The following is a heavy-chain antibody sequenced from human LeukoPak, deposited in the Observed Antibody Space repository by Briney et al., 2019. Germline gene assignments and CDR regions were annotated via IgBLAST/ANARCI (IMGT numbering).Heavy chain of an antibody. CDR3: ARSDTVVVPAAIDFWSGYYYYYYMDV. D-gene: IGHD2-2*02. V-gene: IGHV4-39*07. CDR1: GGSISSGDYY. J-gene: IGHJ6*03. CDR2: IYYSGST. Sequence: SETLSLTCTVSGGSISSGDYYWSWIRQPPGKGLEWIGSIYYSGSTYYNPSLKSRVTISVDTSKNQFSLKLSSVTAADTAVYYCARSDTVVVPAAIDFWSGYYYYYYMDVWGKGTTVTVSS.